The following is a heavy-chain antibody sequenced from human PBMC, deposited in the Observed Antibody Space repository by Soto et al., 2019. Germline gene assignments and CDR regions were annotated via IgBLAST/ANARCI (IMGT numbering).Heavy chain of an antibody. CDR3: ATSEYSSSSYGMAV. CDR1: GFTFSSYS. J-gene: IGHJ6*02. V-gene: IGHV3-48*02. D-gene: IGHD6-6*01. CDR2: ISSSSSTI. Sequence: EVQLVESGGGLVQPGGSLRLSCAASGFTFSSYSMNWVRQAPGKGLEWVSYISSSSSTIYYADSVKGRFTISRDNAKNSLSLQMTSRRDEETAVYYCATSEYSSSSYGMAVWGQGTTVTASS.